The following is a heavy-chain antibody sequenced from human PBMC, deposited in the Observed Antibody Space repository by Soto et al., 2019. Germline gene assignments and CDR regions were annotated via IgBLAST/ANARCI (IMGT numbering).Heavy chain of an antibody. V-gene: IGHV3-33*01. CDR3: ARGLRADY. D-gene: IGHD3-3*01. J-gene: IGHJ4*02. CDR1: GVSCSRYC. Sequence: VGSRRHSRAVAGVSCSRYCTRWVRQAPGKGLEWVAVTWYDGSNKYYADSVKGRFTISRDNSKNTLYLQMNSLRAEDTAVYYCARGLRADYWGQGTLVTVSS. CDR2: TWYDGSNK.